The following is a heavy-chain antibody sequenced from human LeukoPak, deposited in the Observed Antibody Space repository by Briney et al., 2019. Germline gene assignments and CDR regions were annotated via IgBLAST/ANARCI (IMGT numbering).Heavy chain of an antibody. CDR2: INYSGTT. CDR3: ARRYCSSTSCYLFDY. CDR1: CGSISGGDYY. Sequence: SETLSLTCTVSCGSISGGDYYWSWIRQPPGKGLEWIGYINYSGTTYYNPSLRSRLTISIDTSKNQFSLKLSSVTAADTAVYYCARRYCSSTSCYLFDYWGQGTLVTVSS. V-gene: IGHV4-30-4*01. D-gene: IGHD2-2*01. J-gene: IGHJ4*02.